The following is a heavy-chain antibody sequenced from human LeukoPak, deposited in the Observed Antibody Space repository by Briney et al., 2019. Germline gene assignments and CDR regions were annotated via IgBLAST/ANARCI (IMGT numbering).Heavy chain of an antibody. V-gene: IGHV4-59*01. J-gene: IGHJ4*02. CDR3: ARGRYCSGGSCLDY. D-gene: IGHD2-15*01. CDR2: ISNSGST. CDR1: GGSISSYF. Sequence: PETLSLTCTVSGGSISSYFWSWIRQPPGKGLEWVAYISNSGSTNYNPSLKSRVTISVDTSKNQFSLKLTSVTSADTAVYYCARGRYCSGGSCLDYWGQGTLVTVSS.